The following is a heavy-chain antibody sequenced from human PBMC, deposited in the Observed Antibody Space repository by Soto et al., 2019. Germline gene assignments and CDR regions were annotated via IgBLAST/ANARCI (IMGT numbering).Heavy chain of an antibody. J-gene: IGHJ6*02. CDR3: AREAGWNEGVYYYYGMDV. CDR2: IGTAGDT. V-gene: IGHV3-13*01. D-gene: IGHD1-1*01. CDR1: GFTFSSYD. Sequence: GGSLRLSCAASGFTFSSYDMHWVRQATGKGLEWVSAIGTAGDTYYPGSEKGRFTISRENAKNSLYLQMNSLRAGDTAVYYLAREAGWNEGVYYYYGMDVWGQGTTVTVSS.